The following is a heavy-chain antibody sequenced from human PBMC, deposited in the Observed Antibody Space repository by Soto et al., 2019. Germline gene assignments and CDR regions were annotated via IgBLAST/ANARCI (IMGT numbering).Heavy chain of an antibody. J-gene: IGHJ4*02. CDR3: ARENSVQAWLHHFDH. CDR2: IWHDGNNK. V-gene: IGHV3-33*01. CDR1: GFTFSNYG. D-gene: IGHD5-18*01. Sequence: GGSLRLSCAASGFTFSNYGMHWVRQAPGKGLEWVAIIWHDGNNKYYADSVRGRFIISRDNSKNRLYLQMNSLRAEDTAVYYCARENSVQAWLHHFDHWGLGTLVTVS.